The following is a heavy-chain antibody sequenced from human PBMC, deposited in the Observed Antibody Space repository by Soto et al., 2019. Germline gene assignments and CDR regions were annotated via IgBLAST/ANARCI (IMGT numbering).Heavy chain of an antibody. D-gene: IGHD2-21*02. CDR2: INHSGST. CDR1: GGSFNGYY. J-gene: IGHJ4*02. CDR3: ARGCGGDCYTGAQFDY. V-gene: IGHV4-34*01. Sequence: QVQLQQWGTGLLKPSETLSLSCAVYGGSFNGYYWSWIRQPPGKGLEWIGEINHSGSTNYNPSLKSRVTMSVDTSKNQFSLNLRSVTAADMAVYYCARGCGGDCYTGAQFDYWGQGTLVTVSS.